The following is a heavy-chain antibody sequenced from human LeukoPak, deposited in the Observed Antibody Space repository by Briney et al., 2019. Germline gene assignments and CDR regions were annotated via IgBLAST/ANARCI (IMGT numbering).Heavy chain of an antibody. V-gene: IGHV3-21*01. CDR2: ISSSSSYI. CDR3: ASETTRGYSYGSPTDGFDL. Sequence: GGSLRLSCAASGFTFSSYSMNWVRQAPGKGLEWVSSISSSSSYIYYADSVKGRFTISRDNARKSLFLQMNSLRAEDTAVYYCASETTRGYSYGSPTDGFDLWGQGTMVTVSS. J-gene: IGHJ3*01. CDR1: GFTFSSYS. D-gene: IGHD5-18*01.